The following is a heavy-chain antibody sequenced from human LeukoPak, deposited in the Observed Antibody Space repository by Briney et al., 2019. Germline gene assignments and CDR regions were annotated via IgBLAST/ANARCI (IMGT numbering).Heavy chain of an antibody. V-gene: IGHV4-4*07. CDR3: ARDQFSRITMVRGVIFSNWFDP. Sequence: SETLSLTCTVSGGSISSYYWSWIRQPAGKGLEWIGRIYTSGSTNYNPSLKSRVTMSVDTSKNQFSLKLSSVTAADTAVYYCARDQFSRITMVRGVIFSNWFDPWGQGTLVTVSS. CDR1: GGSISSYY. J-gene: IGHJ5*02. D-gene: IGHD3-10*01. CDR2: IYTSGST.